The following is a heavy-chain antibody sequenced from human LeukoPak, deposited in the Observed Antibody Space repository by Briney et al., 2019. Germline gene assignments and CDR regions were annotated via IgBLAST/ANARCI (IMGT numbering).Heavy chain of an antibody. Sequence: GVSLRLSCAASGFTFSGSAMHWVRQAPGKGREGVAVISYEGSNKYYADSVTGRFTISRDNSKNTLYLQMNSLRAEDTAVYYCAKGIAVAGPHFFDYWGQGTLVTVSS. CDR3: AKGIAVAGPHFFDY. J-gene: IGHJ4*02. D-gene: IGHD6-19*01. V-gene: IGHV3-30*04. CDR1: GFTFSGSA. CDR2: ISYEGSNK.